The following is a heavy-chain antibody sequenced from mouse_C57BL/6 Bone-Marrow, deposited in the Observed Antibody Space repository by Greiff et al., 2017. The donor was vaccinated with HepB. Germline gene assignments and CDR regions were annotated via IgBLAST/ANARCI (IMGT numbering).Heavy chain of an antibody. CDR1: GYTFTSYW. J-gene: IGHJ2*01. D-gene: IGHD2-5*01. CDR3: ARKDSNYLYFDY. CDR2: IDPNSGGT. V-gene: IGHV1-72*01. Sequence: QQSCKASGYTFTSYWMHWVKQRPGRGLEWIGRIDPNSGGTKYNEKFKSKATLTVDKPSSTAYMQLSSLTSEDSAVYYCARKDSNYLYFDYWGQGTTLTVSS.